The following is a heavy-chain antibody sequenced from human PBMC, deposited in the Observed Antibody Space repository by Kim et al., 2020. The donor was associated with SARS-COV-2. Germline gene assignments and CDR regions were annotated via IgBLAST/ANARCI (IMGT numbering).Heavy chain of an antibody. CDR2: IWFDGSKK. J-gene: IGHJ3*01. D-gene: IGHD2-2*02. V-gene: IGHV3-33*01. CDR1: GFSFSTYG. CDR3: ARARGYCDTTNCYTVGSNYDFVV. Sequence: GGSLRLSCAASGFSFSTYGIHWVRQAPGKGLEWVGVIWFDGSKKVYADSVKGRFTISRDNSENTLFLQMNSLRAEDTAMYFCARARGYCDTTNCYTVGSNYDFVVWGQATMVAVS.